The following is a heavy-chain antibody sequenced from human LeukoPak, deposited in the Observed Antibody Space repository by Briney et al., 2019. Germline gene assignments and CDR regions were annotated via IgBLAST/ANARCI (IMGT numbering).Heavy chain of an antibody. V-gene: IGHV4-39*07. CDR3: ARVETPPDYYDSSGSLDY. Sequence: SETLSLTCTVSGGSISSYSYYWGWVRQPPGKGLEWIGSIYYSGSTYYNPSLKSRVTISVDTSKNQFSLKLSSVTAADTAVYYCARVETPPDYYDSSGSLDYWGQGTLVTVSS. D-gene: IGHD3-22*01. CDR2: IYYSGST. J-gene: IGHJ4*02. CDR1: GGSISSYSYY.